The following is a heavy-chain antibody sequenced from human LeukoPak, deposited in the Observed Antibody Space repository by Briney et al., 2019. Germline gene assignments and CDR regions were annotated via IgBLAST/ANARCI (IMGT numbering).Heavy chain of an antibody. Sequence: ASVKVSCKSSGYTFTGYYLHWVRQAPGQGLEWMGWINPNSGGTNFAPKFQGRVTMTRDTSINTAYVELSRLRSDDTAVYYCARLTTEGGSWGQGTLVTVCS. CDR2: INPNSGGT. CDR1: GYTFTGYY. V-gene: IGHV1-2*02. D-gene: IGHD4-17*01. J-gene: IGHJ4*02. CDR3: ARLTTEGGS.